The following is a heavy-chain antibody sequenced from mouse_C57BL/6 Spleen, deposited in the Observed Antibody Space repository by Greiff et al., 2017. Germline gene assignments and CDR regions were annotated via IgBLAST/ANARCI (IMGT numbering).Heavy chain of an antibody. CDR3: ARGYYSNYWYFDV. Sequence: VKLQQPGAELVKPGASVKLSCKASGYTFTSYWMHWVKQRPGQGLEWIGMIHPNSGSTNYNEKFKSKATLTVDKSSSTAYMQLSSLTSEDSAVYYCARGYYSNYWYFDVWGTGTTVTVSS. D-gene: IGHD2-5*01. V-gene: IGHV1-64*01. J-gene: IGHJ1*03. CDR1: GYTFTSYW. CDR2: IHPNSGST.